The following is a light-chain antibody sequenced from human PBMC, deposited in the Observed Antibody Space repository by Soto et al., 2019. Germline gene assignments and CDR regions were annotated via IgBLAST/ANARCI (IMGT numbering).Light chain of an antibody. CDR3: TSYAGSNNWV. J-gene: IGLJ3*02. CDR2: EVS. Sequence: QSALTQPPSASGSPGQSATISCTGTSSDVGGYNYVSWYQQQPGKAPTLMIYEVSKRPSGVPDRFSGSKSGNTASLTVSGLQAEDEADYYCTSYAGSNNWVFGGGTKLTVL. CDR1: SSDVGGYNY. V-gene: IGLV2-8*01.